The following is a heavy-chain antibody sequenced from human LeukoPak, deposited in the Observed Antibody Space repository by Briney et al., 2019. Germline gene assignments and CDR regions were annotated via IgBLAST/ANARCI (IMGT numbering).Heavy chain of an antibody. CDR2: ISAYNGNT. CDR3: AREVILRDGYNSAEDAFDI. J-gene: IGHJ3*02. Sequence: ASVKVSCKASGYTFTSYGISWVRQAPGQGLEWMGWISAYNGNTNYAQKLQGRVTMTTDTSTSTAYMELRSLRSDDTAVYYCAREVILRDGYNSAEDAFDIWGQGTMVTVSS. D-gene: IGHD5-24*01. V-gene: IGHV1-18*01. CDR1: GYTFTSYG.